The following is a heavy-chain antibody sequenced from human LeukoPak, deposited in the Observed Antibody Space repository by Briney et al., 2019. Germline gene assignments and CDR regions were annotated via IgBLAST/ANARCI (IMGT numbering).Heavy chain of an antibody. V-gene: IGHV1-2*02. CDR1: GYTFTGYY. J-gene: IGHJ6*02. CDR2: INPNSGGT. D-gene: IGHD3-10*01. Sequence: ASVKVSCKASGYTFTGYYMHWVRQAPGQGLEWMGWINPNSGGTNYAQKFQGRVTMTRDTSISTAYMELSRLRSDDTAVYYCATGGVLLWFGVYGMDVWGLGTTVTVSS. CDR3: ATGGVLLWFGVYGMDV.